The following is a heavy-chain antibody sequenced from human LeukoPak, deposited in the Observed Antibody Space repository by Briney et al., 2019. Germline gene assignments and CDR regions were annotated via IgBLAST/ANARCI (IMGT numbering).Heavy chain of an antibody. V-gene: IGHV4-34*01. J-gene: IGHJ4*02. D-gene: IGHD6-19*01. CDR2: INHSGST. CDR1: GGSFSGYY. CDR3: ARQGIAVAGEGFDY. Sequence: SETLSLTCAVYGGSFSGYYWSWIRQPPGKGLEWIGEINHSGSTNYNPSLKSRVTISVDTSKNQFSLKLSSVTAADTAVYYCARQGIAVAGEGFDYWGQGTLVTVSS.